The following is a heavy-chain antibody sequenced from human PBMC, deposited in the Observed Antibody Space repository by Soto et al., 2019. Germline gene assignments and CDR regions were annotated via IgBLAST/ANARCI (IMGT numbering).Heavy chain of an antibody. CDR3: AINPPADYGDYGDFQH. CDR2: IIPIFGTA. D-gene: IGHD4-17*01. Sequence: QVQLVQSGAEVKKPGSSVKVSCKASGGTFSSYAISWVRQAPGQGLEWMGGIIPIFGTANYAQKFQGRVTITADESTRTAYMELSSLRSEDTAVYYCAINPPADYGDYGDFQHWGQGTLVTVSS. V-gene: IGHV1-69*01. CDR1: GGTFSSYA. J-gene: IGHJ1*01.